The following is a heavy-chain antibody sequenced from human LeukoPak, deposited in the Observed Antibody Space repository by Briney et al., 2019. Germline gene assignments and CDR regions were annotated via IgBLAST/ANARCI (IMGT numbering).Heavy chain of an antibody. Sequence: SETLSLTCTVSGGAITSGGYSWNWIRQPPGKGLEWIGCIYDRGPAYYNPSLKSRFTISADRPKNQFFLNVTSLTAADTAVYYCARSRQASGLFNSWGQGTLVVVSS. J-gene: IGHJ5*01. V-gene: IGHV4-30-2*01. CDR1: GGAITSGGYS. CDR2: IYDRGPA. CDR3: ARSRQASGLFNS. D-gene: IGHD3-10*01.